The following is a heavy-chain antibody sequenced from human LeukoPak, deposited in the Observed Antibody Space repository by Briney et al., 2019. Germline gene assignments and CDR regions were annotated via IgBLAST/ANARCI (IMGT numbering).Heavy chain of an antibody. D-gene: IGHD2/OR15-2a*01. CDR1: GGSINTSSYY. CDR3: AKHEDIVTVPATSWFDP. CDR2: MYYTVTL. V-gene: IGHV4-39*01. J-gene: IGHJ5*02. Sequence: SETLCLTCTVSGGSINTSSYYWGWIRQAPGKGLEWIVRMYYTVTLYYNPSLKSRVTLSVDTSKNQFSLELGSVTAADTAVYYCAKHEDIVTVPATSWFDPWGPGTLVTVSS.